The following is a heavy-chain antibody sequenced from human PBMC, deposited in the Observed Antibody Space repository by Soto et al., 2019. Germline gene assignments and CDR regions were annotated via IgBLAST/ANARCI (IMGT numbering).Heavy chain of an antibody. V-gene: IGHV4-39*07. CDR1: GGSISSSIYY. D-gene: IGHD6-13*01. J-gene: IGHJ4*02. CDR2: MYYSGST. Sequence: SETLSLTCTVSGGSISSSIYYWGWIRQPPGKGLEWIGSMYYSGSTYYNSSLKSRVTMSIDTSKNQFSLRLTSVSAADTAVYYCARDGAATGSVYLDYWGQGTLVTVSS. CDR3: ARDGAATGSVYLDY.